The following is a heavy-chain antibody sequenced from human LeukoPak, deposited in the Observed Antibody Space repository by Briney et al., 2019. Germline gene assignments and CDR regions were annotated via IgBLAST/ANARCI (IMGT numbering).Heavy chain of an antibody. Sequence: GGSLRLSCAASGFTFSSYSMNWVRQAPRKGLEWVSSISSSSSYIYYADSVKGRFTISRDNAKNSLYLQMNSLRAEDTAVYYCARDGYSYGSPADYWGQGTLVTVSS. CDR2: ISSSSSYI. D-gene: IGHD5-18*01. CDR1: GFTFSSYS. J-gene: IGHJ4*02. CDR3: ARDGYSYGSPADY. V-gene: IGHV3-21*01.